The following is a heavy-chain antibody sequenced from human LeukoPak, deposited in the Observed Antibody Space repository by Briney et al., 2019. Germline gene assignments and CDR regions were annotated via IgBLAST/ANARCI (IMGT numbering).Heavy chain of an antibody. V-gene: IGHV3-23*01. J-gene: IGHJ4*02. CDR2: ITGGGVNT. CDR1: GFTFSDYA. D-gene: IGHD3-10*01. CDR3: VKDGSGSYYTYYFDY. Sequence: GGSLRLSCAASGFTFSDYAMTWVRQAPGKGLEWVSSITGGGVNTYDADSVKGRFTISRDNSKNTLYLQMSSLRAEDTAVYYCVKDGSGSYYTYYFDYWGQGTLVTVSS.